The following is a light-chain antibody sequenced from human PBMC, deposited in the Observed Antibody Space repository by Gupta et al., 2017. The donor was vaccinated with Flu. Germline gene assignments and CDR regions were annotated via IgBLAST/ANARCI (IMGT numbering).Light chain of an antibody. Sequence: TPAVSPGESASLTCRASQSDGNNYLDWYQQKPGQAPRLLIYMASSRATGVPDRFSGSGSGTDFTLKISRLEAEDVAVYYYKHYGSSPTTFGQGTKVDIK. J-gene: IGKJ1*01. CDR2: MAS. V-gene: IGKV3-20*01. CDR3: KHYGSSPTT. CDR1: QSDGNNY.